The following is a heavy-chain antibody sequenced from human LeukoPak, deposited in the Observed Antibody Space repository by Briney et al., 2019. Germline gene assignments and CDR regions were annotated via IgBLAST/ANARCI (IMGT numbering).Heavy chain of an antibody. Sequence: PSETLSLTCTVSGGSISGYYWSWIRQPWIRQPPGKGLEWIGYIYYSGSASYNPSLESRVTISVDTSKNQFSLKLRSVTAADTAVYYCARFGGGRIEVPFDYWGQGTLVTVSS. CDR2: IYYSGSA. J-gene: IGHJ4*02. D-gene: IGHD3-16*01. CDR3: ARFGGGRIEVPFDY. V-gene: IGHV4-59*08. CDR1: GGSISGYY.